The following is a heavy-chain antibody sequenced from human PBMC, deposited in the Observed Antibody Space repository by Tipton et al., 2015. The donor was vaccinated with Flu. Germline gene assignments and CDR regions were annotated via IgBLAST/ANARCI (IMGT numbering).Heavy chain of an antibody. D-gene: IGHD2-2*01. J-gene: IGHJ4*02. CDR1: GYSFNTYG. Sequence: QVQLVQSGAEVKKPGASVKVSCKTSGYSFNTYGISWVRQAPGQGLEWMGWISAYTDNRNYAQRFQGRVTMTTDTSTSTAFMELRSLSSDDTAVYYCARDMPQGVVVIPPAKKFDFWGQGTLVPVSS. CDR2: ISAYTDNR. V-gene: IGHV1-18*01. CDR3: ARDMPQGVVVIPPAKKFDF.